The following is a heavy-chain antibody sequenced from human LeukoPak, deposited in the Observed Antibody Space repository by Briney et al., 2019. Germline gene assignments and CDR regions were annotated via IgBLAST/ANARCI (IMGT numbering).Heavy chain of an antibody. D-gene: IGHD4-17*01. CDR1: GYTFTGYY. CDR2: INPNSGGT. CDR3: ARLPVNYYYYGMDV. J-gene: IGHJ6*02. Sequence: GASVKVSCKASGYTFTGYYMHWVRQAPGQGLEWMGWINPNSGGTNYAQKFQGRVTMTRDMSISTAYMELSRLRSDDTAVYYCARLPVNYYYYGMDVWGQGTTVTVSS. V-gene: IGHV1-2*02.